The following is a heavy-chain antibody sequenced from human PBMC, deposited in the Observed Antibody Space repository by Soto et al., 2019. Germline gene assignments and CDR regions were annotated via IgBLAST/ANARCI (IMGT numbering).Heavy chain of an antibody. V-gene: IGHV4-4*07. J-gene: IGHJ4*02. CDR3: AKDRRYSSSSGPWDY. D-gene: IGHD6-6*01. Sequence: PSETLSLTCTVSGGSISSYYWSWIRQPAGKALEWIGRIYSSGHTYYNPSLKSRVTMSVDRPKNQFSLEVTSVTAADTAVYYCAKDRRYSSSSGPWDYWGQGTLVTVSS. CDR2: IYSSGHT. CDR1: GGSISSYY.